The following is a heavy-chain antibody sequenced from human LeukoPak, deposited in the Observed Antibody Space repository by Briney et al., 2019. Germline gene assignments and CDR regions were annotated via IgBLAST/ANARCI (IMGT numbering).Heavy chain of an antibody. CDR2: IYPGDSDT. CDR1: GYSFTSYW. CDR3: ARRRDIVVVPAAHDAFDI. D-gene: IGHD2-2*01. J-gene: IGHJ3*02. V-gene: IGHV5-51*01. Sequence: GESLKISCKGPGYSFTSYWIGWARQMPGKGLEWMGIIYPGDSDTRYSPPFQGQVTISADKSISTAYLQWSSLKASDTTMYYCARRRDIVVVPAAHDAFDIWGQGTMVTVSS.